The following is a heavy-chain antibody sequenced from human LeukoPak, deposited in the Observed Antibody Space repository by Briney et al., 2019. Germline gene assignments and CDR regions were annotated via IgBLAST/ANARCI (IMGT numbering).Heavy chain of an antibody. CDR1: GFTFDDYA. CDR2: ISWNSGSI. CDR3: AKGTTVVTPPYFDY. D-gene: IGHD4-23*01. V-gene: IGHV3-9*01. Sequence: GGSLRLSCAASGFTFDDYAMHWVRQAPGKGLEWVSGISWNSGSIGYADSVKGRFTISRDNAKNSLYLQMNSLRAEDTALYYCAKGTTVVTPPYFDYWGQGTLATVSS. J-gene: IGHJ4*02.